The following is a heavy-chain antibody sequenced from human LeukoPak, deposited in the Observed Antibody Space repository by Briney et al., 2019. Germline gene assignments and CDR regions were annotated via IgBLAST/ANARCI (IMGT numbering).Heavy chain of an antibody. CDR3: AKDSVPVPAAIFDY. D-gene: IGHD2-2*01. CDR2: ISGSGGST. V-gene: IGHV3-23*01. J-gene: IGHJ4*02. Sequence: GGSLRLSCAASGFTFSSYWMSWVRQAPGKGLEWVSAISGSGGSTYYADSVKGRFTISRDNSKNTLYLQMNSLRAEDTAVYYCAKDSVPVPAAIFDYWGQGTLVTVSS. CDR1: GFTFSSYW.